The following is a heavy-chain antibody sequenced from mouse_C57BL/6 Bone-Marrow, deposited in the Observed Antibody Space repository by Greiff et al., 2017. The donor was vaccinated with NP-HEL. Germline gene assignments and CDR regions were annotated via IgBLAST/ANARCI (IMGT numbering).Heavy chain of an antibody. CDR1: GYTFTSYT. Sequence: QVQLQQSGAELARPGASVKMSCKASGYTFTSYTMHWVKQRPGQGLEWIGYINPSSGYTKYNQKFKDKATLTADKSSSTAYMQLSSLTSEDSAVYYCARERDYGSSPAWFAYWGQGTLVTVSA. CDR2: INPSSGYT. J-gene: IGHJ3*01. CDR3: ARERDYGSSPAWFAY. D-gene: IGHD1-1*01. V-gene: IGHV1-4*01.